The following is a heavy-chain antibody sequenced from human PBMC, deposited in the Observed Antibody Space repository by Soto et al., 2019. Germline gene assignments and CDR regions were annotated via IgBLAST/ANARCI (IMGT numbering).Heavy chain of an antibody. Sequence: LSLTCAASGSTFSSYAMTWVRQAPGKGLEWVSTIGSGGTTYYADSVKGRFTIPRDNSKNTLYLQMNNLRVEDTAVYYCVNTGRAYSYGVWGQGTLVTVSS. D-gene: IGHD3-16*01. CDR2: IGSGGTT. J-gene: IGHJ4*02. CDR3: VNTGRAYSYGV. CDR1: GSTFSSYA. V-gene: IGHV3-23*01.